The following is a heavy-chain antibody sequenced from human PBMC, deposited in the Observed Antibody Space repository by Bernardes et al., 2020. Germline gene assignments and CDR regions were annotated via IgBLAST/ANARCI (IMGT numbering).Heavy chain of an antibody. Sequence: GGSLRLSCAASGFTFSSYSMNWVRQAPGKGLEWVSSISSSSSYIYYADSVKGRFTISRDNAKNSLYLQMNSLRAEDTAVYYCAREGPGYYLHNWFDPWGQGTLVTVSS. J-gene: IGHJ5*02. CDR1: GFTFSSYS. CDR3: AREGPGYYLHNWFDP. CDR2: ISSSSSYI. D-gene: IGHD3-22*01. V-gene: IGHV3-21*01.